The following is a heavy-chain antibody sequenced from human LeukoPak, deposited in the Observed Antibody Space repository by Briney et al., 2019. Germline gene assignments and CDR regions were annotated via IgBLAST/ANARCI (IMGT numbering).Heavy chain of an antibody. CDR2: IYYSGST. Sequence: SETLSLTCTVSGGSISSGGYYWSWIRQHPGKGLEWIGYIYYSGSTYYNPSLKSRVTISVDTSKNQFSLKLSSVTAADTAVYYCARDPGYSSSWSYFDYWGQGTLVTVSS. V-gene: IGHV4-31*03. J-gene: IGHJ4*02. CDR1: GGSISSGGYY. D-gene: IGHD6-13*01. CDR3: ARDPGYSSSWSYFDY.